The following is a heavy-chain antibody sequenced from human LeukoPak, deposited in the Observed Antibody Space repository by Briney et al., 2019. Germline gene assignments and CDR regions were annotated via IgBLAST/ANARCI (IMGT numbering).Heavy chain of an antibody. D-gene: IGHD3-22*01. Sequence: PGGSLRLSCAASGFTFSFYAMNWVRQAPGKGLEWVSGISGSGGSTYYTDSVKGRFTISRDNSKNTLDLQMNSLRADDTAVYYCAKGPFSYYDSSGYNYYDLWGQGTLVTVSS. J-gene: IGHJ4*02. CDR1: GFTFSFYA. V-gene: IGHV3-23*01. CDR3: AKGPFSYYDSSGYNYYDL. CDR2: ISGSGGST.